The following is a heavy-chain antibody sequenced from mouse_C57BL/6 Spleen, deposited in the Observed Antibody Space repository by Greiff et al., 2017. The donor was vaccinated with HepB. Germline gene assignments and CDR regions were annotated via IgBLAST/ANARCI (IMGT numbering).Heavy chain of an antibody. V-gene: IGHV1-26*01. Sequence: VQLQQSGPELVKPGASVKISCKASGYTFTDYYMNWVKQSHGKSLEWIGDINPNNGGTSYNQKFKGKATLTVDKSSSTAYMELRSLTSEDSAVYYCAKIYYDDDRDAYWGQGTLVTVSA. CDR2: INPNNGGT. D-gene: IGHD2-4*01. J-gene: IGHJ3*01. CDR3: AKIYYDDDRDAY. CDR1: GYTFTDYY.